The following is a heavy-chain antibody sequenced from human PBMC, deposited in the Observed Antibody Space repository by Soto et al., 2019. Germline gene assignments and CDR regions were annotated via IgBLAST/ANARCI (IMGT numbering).Heavy chain of an antibody. D-gene: IGHD3-10*01. V-gene: IGHV4-30-4*01. CDR3: AGVGSGSYYHYYYYGMDV. J-gene: IGHJ6*01. Sequence: PSETLSLTCTFSVVSISSGDYYCSWIRQPPWKGLEWIGYIYYSGSTYYNPSLKSRVTISVDTSKNQFSLKLSSVTAADTAVYYCAGVGSGSYYHYYYYGMDVWGQGTTVTVS. CDR1: VVSISSGDYY. CDR2: IYYSGST.